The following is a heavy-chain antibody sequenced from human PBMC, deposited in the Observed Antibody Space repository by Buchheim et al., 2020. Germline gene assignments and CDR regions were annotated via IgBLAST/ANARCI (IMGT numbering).Heavy chain of an antibody. CDR3: ARNSTSWTDYYNYGMDV. J-gene: IGHJ6*02. D-gene: IGHD6-13*01. V-gene: IGHV7-4-1*02. CDR1: GYNFYSHA. Sequence: QVQVVQSGSELKKPGASVKVSCKASGYNFYSHAMNWVRQAPGQGLEWMGWIDTNTGNPTYAPGFTGRFVFSLDTSVSTAYLQITSRRPEETAVYYCARNSTSWTDYYNYGMDVWGQGTT. CDR2: IDTNTGNP.